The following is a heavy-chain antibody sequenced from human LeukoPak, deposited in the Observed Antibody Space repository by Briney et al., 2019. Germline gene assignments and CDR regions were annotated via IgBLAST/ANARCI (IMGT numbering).Heavy chain of an antibody. CDR1: GGSISSYY. Sequence: SETPSLTCTVSGGSISSYYWSWIRQPPGKGLEWIGYIYYSGSTNYNPSLKSRVTISVDTSKNQFSLKLSSVTAADTAVYYCARAQGYSSSWYGVAYFQHWGQGTLVTVSS. J-gene: IGHJ1*01. CDR3: ARAQGYSSSWYGVAYFQH. D-gene: IGHD6-13*01. V-gene: IGHV4-59*01. CDR2: IYYSGST.